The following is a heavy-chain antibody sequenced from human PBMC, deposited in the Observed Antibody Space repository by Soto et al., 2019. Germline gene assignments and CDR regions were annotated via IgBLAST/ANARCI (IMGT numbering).Heavy chain of an antibody. D-gene: IGHD2-2*01. V-gene: IGHV1-2*02. Sequence: ASVKVSCKASGYTFTGYYMHWVRQAPGQGLEWMGWINADNGNTNYAQKFQGRVTMTADKSTSTAYMELSSLRSEDTAVYYCARHDCISTSCYYYYYYSMDVWGQGTTVTVSS. CDR3: ARHDCISTSCYYYYYYSMDV. CDR2: INADNGNT. J-gene: IGHJ6*02. CDR1: GYTFTGYY.